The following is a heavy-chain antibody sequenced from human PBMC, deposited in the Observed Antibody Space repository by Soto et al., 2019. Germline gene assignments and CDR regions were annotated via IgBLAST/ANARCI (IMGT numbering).Heavy chain of an antibody. V-gene: IGHV3-30*18. CDR1: GFTFSSYG. CDR3: AKDTMVRGVPPHYFDY. Sequence: SLRLSCAASGFTFSSYGMHWVRQAPGKGLEWVAVISYDGSNKYYADSVKGRFTISRDNSKNTLYLQMNSLRAEDTAVYYCAKDTMVRGVPPHYFDYWGQGTLVTVSS. J-gene: IGHJ4*02. CDR2: ISYDGSNK. D-gene: IGHD3-10*01.